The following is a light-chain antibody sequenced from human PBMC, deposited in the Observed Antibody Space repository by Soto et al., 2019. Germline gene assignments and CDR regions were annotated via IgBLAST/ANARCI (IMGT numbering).Light chain of an antibody. CDR2: EVA. V-gene: IGLV2-14*01. Sequence: QSVLTQPASVSGSPGQSITISCTGTSRDIGFYNYVSWYQQHPGKAPKLIIYEVAKRPSGVSSRFSGSKSGNTASLTISGLQAEDEAYYYCSSYTTSTSVILFGGGTKLTVL. CDR1: SRDIGFYNY. J-gene: IGLJ2*01. CDR3: SSYTTSTSVIL.